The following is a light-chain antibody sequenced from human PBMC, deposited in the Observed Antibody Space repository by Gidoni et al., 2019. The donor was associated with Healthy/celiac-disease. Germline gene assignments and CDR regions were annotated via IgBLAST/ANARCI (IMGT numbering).Light chain of an antibody. CDR3: QQYGSSVYS. CDR1: QSGSSSY. Sequence: EIVLTQSPGTLSLSPGERATLSCRASQSGSSSYLAWYQQKPGQAPRLLIYGASSRATGIPDRFSGSGSGTDFTLTISRLEPEDFAVYYCQQYGSSVYSFGQGTKLEIK. V-gene: IGKV3-20*01. CDR2: GAS. J-gene: IGKJ2*03.